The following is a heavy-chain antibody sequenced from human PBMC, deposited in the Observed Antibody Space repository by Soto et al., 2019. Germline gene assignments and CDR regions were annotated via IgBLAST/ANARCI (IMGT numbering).Heavy chain of an antibody. CDR3: ARSGGYRGYDYDPAVKPPDERQYYYYYGMDV. CDR2: ISSSSSYI. Sequence: PGGSLRLSCAASGFTFSSYSMNWVRQAPGKGLEWVSSISSSSSYIYYADSVKGRFTISRDNAKNSLYLQLNSLRAEDTAVYYWARSGGYRGYDYDPAVKPPDERQYYYYYGMDVWGQGTTVTVSS. J-gene: IGHJ6*02. V-gene: IGHV3-21*01. CDR1: GFTFSSYS. D-gene: IGHD5-12*01.